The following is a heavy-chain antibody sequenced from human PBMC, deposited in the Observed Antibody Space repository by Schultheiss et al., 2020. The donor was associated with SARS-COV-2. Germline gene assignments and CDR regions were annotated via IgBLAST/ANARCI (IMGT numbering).Heavy chain of an antibody. CDR2: ISGSGGST. CDR3: AKDSFIKLVATPVDTAMVRGLDY. Sequence: GGSLRLSCAASGFTFSSYAMSWVRQAPGKGLEWVSAISGSGGSTYYADSMKGRFTISRDNSKNTLYLQMNSLRAEDTAVYYCAKDSFIKLVATPVDTAMVRGLDYWGQGTLVTVSS. D-gene: IGHD5-18*01. J-gene: IGHJ4*02. CDR1: GFTFSSYA. V-gene: IGHV3-23*01.